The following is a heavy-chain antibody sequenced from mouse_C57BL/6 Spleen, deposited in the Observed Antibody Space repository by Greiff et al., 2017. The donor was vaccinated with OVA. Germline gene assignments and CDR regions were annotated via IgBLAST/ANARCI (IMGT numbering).Heavy chain of an antibody. D-gene: IGHD1-1*01. CDR3: ARYATTVLNFDV. Sequence: QVQLQQSGAELVKPGASVKLSCKASGYTFTSYWMQWVKQRPGQGLEWIGEIDPSDSYTNYNQKFKGKATLTVDTSSSTAYMQLSSLTSEDSGVYYCARYATTVLNFDVWGTGTTVTVSS. V-gene: IGHV1-50*01. CDR2: IDPSDSYT. J-gene: IGHJ1*03. CDR1: GYTFTSYW.